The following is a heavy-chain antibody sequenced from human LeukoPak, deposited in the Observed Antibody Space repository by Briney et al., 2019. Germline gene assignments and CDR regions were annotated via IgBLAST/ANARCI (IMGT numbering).Heavy chain of an antibody. CDR3: AKGQGYASSSGFDY. CDR2: ISGSGGST. V-gene: IGHV3-23*01. D-gene: IGHD6-13*01. Sequence: PGRSLRLSCAASGFTFDDYAMYWVRQAPGKGLEWVSVISGSGGSTDYADSVKGRLTISRDNSKNSLYLQVSSLRAEDTAVYYCAKGQGYASSSGFDYWGQGALVTVSS. CDR1: GFTFDDYA. J-gene: IGHJ4*02.